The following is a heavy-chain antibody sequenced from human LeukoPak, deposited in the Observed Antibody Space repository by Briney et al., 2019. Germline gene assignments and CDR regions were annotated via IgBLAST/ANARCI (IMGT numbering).Heavy chain of an antibody. CDR2: IYYSGST. CDR3: ASQPVTVDQLLAFYYYYYMDV. CDR1: GGSISSSSYY. V-gene: IGHV4-39*01. J-gene: IGHJ6*03. Sequence: SETLSLTCTVSGGSISSSSYYWGWIRQPPGKGLEWIGSIYYSGSTYYNPSLKSRVTISVDTSKNQFSLKLSSVTAADTAVYYCASQPVTVDQLLAFYYYYYMDVWGKGTTVTVSS. D-gene: IGHD2-2*01.